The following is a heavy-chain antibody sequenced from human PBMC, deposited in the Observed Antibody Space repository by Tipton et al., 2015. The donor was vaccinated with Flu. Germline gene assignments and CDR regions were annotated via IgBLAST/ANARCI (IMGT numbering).Heavy chain of an antibody. J-gene: IGHJ3*01. CDR2: IKSKTDGGTT. Sequence: SLRLSCAASGFTFSNAWMSWVRQAPGKGLEWVGRIKSKTDGGTTDYAAPVKGRFTISRDDSKNTLYLQMNSLKTEDTAVYYCPTGPYSTSPGWAQGTMVPASS. CDR1: GFTFSNAW. D-gene: IGHD4-11*01. CDR3: PTGPYSTSPG. V-gene: IGHV3-15*01.